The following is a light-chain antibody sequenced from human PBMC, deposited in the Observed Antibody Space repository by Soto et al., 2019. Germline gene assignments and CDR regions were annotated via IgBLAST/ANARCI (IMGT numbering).Light chain of an antibody. Sequence: EIVLTQSPGTLSLSPGERATLSCRASQSVSSSYLAWYQQKPGQAPRLLIYGASSRATGIPDRFSGSGSGTDFTLTISRLEPDDFALYYCQQYGSSPRTLGQGTKVDIK. CDR1: QSVSSSY. CDR3: QQYGSSPRT. V-gene: IGKV3-20*01. CDR2: GAS. J-gene: IGKJ1*01.